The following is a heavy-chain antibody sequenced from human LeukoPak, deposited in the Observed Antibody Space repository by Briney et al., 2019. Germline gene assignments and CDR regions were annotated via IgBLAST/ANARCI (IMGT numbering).Heavy chain of an antibody. CDR3: ARDGSITGTTGEFDY. Sequence: ASVKVSCKASGGTFSSYALSWVRQAPGQGLEWMGGIIPIFGTANYAQKFQGRVTITADESTSTAYMELSSLRSEDTAVYYCARDGSITGTTGEFDYWGQGTLVTVSS. V-gene: IGHV1-69*13. CDR1: GGTFSSYA. CDR2: IIPIFGTA. J-gene: IGHJ4*02. D-gene: IGHD1-7*01.